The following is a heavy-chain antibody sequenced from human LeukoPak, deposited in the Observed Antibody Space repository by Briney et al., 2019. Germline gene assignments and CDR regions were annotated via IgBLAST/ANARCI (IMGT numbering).Heavy chain of an antibody. CDR3: ARHGTAAGPFQL. J-gene: IGHJ1*01. CDR2: VYYSGTI. V-gene: IGHV4-59*08. D-gene: IGHD2-21*02. Sequence: PSETLSLTSTVSSGAIDNYYWSWIRQPPGKGLEWIAYVYYSGTINYNPSLESRVTISVDTSKNQFSLRLTSVAAADTAVYYCARHGTAAGPFQLWGQGTLVTVSS. CDR1: SGAIDNYY.